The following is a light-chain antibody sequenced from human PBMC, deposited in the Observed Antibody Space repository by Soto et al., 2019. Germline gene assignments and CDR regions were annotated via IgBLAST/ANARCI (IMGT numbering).Light chain of an antibody. V-gene: IGLV1-44*01. CDR2: SNN. Sequence: QSVLTQPPSASGTPGQRVTISCSGSSSNIGSNTVNWYQQLPGTAPKLLIYSNNQRPSVVPDRFSGSKSGTSASLAISGLQSEDEADYYCAAWDDSLNGYVFGTRTKLTVL. J-gene: IGLJ1*01. CDR1: SSNIGSNT. CDR3: AAWDDSLNGYV.